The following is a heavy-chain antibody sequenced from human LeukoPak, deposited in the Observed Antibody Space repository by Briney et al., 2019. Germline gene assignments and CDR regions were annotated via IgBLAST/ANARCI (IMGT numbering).Heavy chain of an antibody. D-gene: IGHD1-1*01. CDR3: AIRTVDRNPFDY. CDR2: INPNSDGT. Sequence: ASVKVSSKASGYTFTGYYMHWVRQAPGQGLEWLGRINPNSDGTNHAQKFQGRVTMTRDTSISTAYMELSRLRSDDTAVYYCAIRTVDRNPFDYWGQGTLVTVSS. J-gene: IGHJ4*02. CDR1: GYTFTGYY. V-gene: IGHV1-2*06.